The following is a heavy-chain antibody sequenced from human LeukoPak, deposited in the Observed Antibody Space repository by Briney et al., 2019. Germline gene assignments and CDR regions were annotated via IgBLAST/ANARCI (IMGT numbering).Heavy chain of an antibody. D-gene: IGHD3-3*01. CDR2: ISGDGGST. J-gene: IGHJ1*01. Sequence: QPGGSLRLSCAASGFTFDDYAMHWVRQAPGKGLEWVSLISGDGGSTYYADSVKGRFTISRDNSKNSLYLQMNSLRTEDTALYYCAKDTSLVSSAGTHEWYFQHWGQGTLVTVSS. CDR1: GFTFDDYA. CDR3: AKDTSLVSSAGTHEWYFQH. V-gene: IGHV3-43*02.